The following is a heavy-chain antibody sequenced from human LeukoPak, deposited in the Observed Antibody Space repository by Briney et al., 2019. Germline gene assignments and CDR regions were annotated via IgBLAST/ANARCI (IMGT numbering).Heavy chain of an antibody. Sequence: PSETLSLTCAVYGGSFSGYYWSWIRQPPGKGLEWIGEINHSGSTNSNPSLKSRVTISVDTSKNQFSLKLSSVTAADTAVYYCARYSSGWYLGYLDYWGQGTLVTVSS. CDR1: GGSFSGYY. V-gene: IGHV4-34*01. CDR2: INHSGST. D-gene: IGHD6-19*01. CDR3: ARYSSGWYLGYLDY. J-gene: IGHJ4*02.